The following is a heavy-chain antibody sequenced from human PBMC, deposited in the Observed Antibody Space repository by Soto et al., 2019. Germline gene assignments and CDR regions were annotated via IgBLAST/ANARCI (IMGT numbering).Heavy chain of an antibody. D-gene: IGHD2-8*02. V-gene: IGHV4-34*01. CDR3: ARDKITGLFDY. Sequence: PAGTGSLTCAGCGGSFSGYYWTWLRHPPGTGLEWIGEINHSGSTNYNPSLKSRVTISVDTSKNQFSLKLPSVTAADTAVYYCARDKITGLFDYWGQGTLVTVSS. J-gene: IGHJ4*02. CDR2: INHSGST. CDR1: GGSFSGYY.